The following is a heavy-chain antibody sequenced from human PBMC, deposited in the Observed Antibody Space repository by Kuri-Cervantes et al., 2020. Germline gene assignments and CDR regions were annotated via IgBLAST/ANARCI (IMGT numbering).Heavy chain of an antibody. CDR3: ARGPPPHYYDSSGYFFPRSPSAEYFQH. CDR1: GFTFSSYW. CDR2: INSDGSST. Sequence: GGSLRLSCAASGFTFSSYWMSWVRQAPGKGLVWVSRINSDGSSTSYADSVKGRFTISRDNAKNTLYLQMNSLRAEDTAVYYCARGPPPHYYDSSGYFFPRSPSAEYFQHWGQGTLVTVSS. V-gene: IGHV3-74*01. J-gene: IGHJ1*01. D-gene: IGHD3-22*01.